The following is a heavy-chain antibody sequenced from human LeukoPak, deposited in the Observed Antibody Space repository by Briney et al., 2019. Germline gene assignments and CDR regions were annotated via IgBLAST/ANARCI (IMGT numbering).Heavy chain of an antibody. D-gene: IGHD2-15*01. Sequence: PGGSLRLSCAASGFTVSTNCMTWVRQAPGKGLEWVSVIYSGGSTYYADSVKGRFTISRDNSKNTLYLQINSLTAEDTAVYYCVRANGYCSGGTCPGYWGQGTLVTVSS. CDR2: IYSGGST. CDR3: VRANGYCSGGTCPGY. V-gene: IGHV3-66*01. CDR1: GFTVSTNC. J-gene: IGHJ4*02.